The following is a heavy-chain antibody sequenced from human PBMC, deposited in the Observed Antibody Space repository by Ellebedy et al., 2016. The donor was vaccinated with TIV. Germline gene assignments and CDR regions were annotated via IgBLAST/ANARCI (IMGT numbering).Heavy chain of an antibody. CDR1: GFTFDDYA. D-gene: IGHD6-19*01. CDR2: ISWNSGRI. V-gene: IGHV3-9*01. CDR3: AKDQTVAGTDFDY. J-gene: IGHJ4*02. Sequence: SLKISXVASGFTFDDYAMHWVRQAPGKGLEWVPGISWNSGRIGYADSVEGRFTISRDNAKNSLYLQMNSLRAEDTALYYCAKDQTVAGTDFDYWGQGTLVTVSS.